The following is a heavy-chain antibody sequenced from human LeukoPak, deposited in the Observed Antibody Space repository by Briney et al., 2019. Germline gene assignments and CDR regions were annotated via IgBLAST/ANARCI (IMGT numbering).Heavy chain of an antibody. CDR1: GFSFSDYY. J-gene: IGHJ4*02. V-gene: IGHV3-11*01. CDR2: TYGGSTTT. Sequence: GGSLRLSCAASGFSFSDYYMSWIRQAPGKGLEWVSYTYGGSTTTYYADSVKGRFTISRDNAKDSLFLEINSLRAEDTAVYYCARGGLHRYPDSWGQGTLVTVSA. CDR3: ARGGLHRYPDS. D-gene: IGHD1-14*01.